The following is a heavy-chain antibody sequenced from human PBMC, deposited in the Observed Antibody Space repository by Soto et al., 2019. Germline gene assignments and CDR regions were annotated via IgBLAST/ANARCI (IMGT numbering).Heavy chain of an antibody. Sequence: GGSLRLSCAASGFTFSSYAMHWVRQAPGKGLEWVSVISCGGGSTYYADSVKGRFTISRDNSKNTLYLQMNSLRAEDTAVYYCAKPISSSRDRETDYWGQGTLVTVSS. CDR3: AKPISSSRDRETDY. CDR1: GFTFSSYA. V-gene: IGHV3-23*01. J-gene: IGHJ4*02. D-gene: IGHD6-13*01. CDR2: ISCGGGST.